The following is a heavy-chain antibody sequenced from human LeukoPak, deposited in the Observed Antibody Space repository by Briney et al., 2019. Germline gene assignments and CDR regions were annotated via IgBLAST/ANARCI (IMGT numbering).Heavy chain of an antibody. V-gene: IGHV1-2*02. Sequence: GASVKVSCKASGYXFTGYYMHWVRQAPGQGLEWMGWINPNSGGTNYAQKFQGRVTVTRDTSISTAYMELSRLRSDDTAVYYCARDLSVVVITERNYWGQGTLVTVSS. D-gene: IGHD3-22*01. CDR3: ARDLSVVVITERNY. J-gene: IGHJ4*02. CDR1: GYXFTGYY. CDR2: INPNSGGT.